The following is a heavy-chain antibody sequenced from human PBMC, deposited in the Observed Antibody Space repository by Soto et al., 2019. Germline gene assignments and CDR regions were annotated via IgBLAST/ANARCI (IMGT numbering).Heavy chain of an antibody. J-gene: IGHJ3*02. Sequence: PSETLSLTCAVYGGSFSGYYWSWIRQPPGKGLEWIGEINHSGSTNYNPSLKSRVTISVDTSKNQFSLKLSSVTAADTAVYYCARGSGHAFDIWGQGTMVTVSS. V-gene: IGHV4-34*01. CDR2: INHSGST. CDR1: GGSFSGYY. CDR3: ARGSGHAFDI. D-gene: IGHD6-25*01.